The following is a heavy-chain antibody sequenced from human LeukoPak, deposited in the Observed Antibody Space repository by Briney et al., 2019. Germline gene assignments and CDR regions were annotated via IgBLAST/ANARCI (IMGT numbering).Heavy chain of an antibody. CDR1: GYTFSDYY. Sequence: ASVKVSCKASGYTFSDYYILWLRQAPGQGPEWMGWINPNSGGTVYAQNFKGRVTMTRDTSITTAYIELSSLTSDDTAVYYCARGDAGGSWYGPYYYYYYMDVWGKGTTVTISS. J-gene: IGHJ6*03. D-gene: IGHD6-13*01. CDR3: ARGDAGGSWYGPYYYYYYMDV. V-gene: IGHV1-2*02. CDR2: INPNSGGT.